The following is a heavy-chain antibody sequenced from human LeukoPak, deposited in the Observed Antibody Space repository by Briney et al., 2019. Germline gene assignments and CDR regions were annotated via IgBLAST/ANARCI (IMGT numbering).Heavy chain of an antibody. J-gene: IGHJ5*02. CDR1: GYIFTNYY. CDR3: ARGDIVGATLNWFDP. Sequence: SVKVSCKTSGYIFTNYYINWVRQAPGQGLEWMGRIIPILGIANYAQKFQGRVTITADKSTSTAYMELSSLRSEDTAVYYCARGDIVGATLNWFDPWGQGTLVTVSS. V-gene: IGHV1-69*04. D-gene: IGHD1-26*01. CDR2: IIPILGIA.